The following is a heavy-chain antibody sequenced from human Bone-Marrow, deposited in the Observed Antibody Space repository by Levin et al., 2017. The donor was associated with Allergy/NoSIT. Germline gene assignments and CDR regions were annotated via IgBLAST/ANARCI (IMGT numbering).Heavy chain of an antibody. V-gene: IGHV3-53*01. CDR1: GFTGTGNF. CDR3: ARDEGDFGYI. J-gene: IGHJ4*02. Sequence: SCAGSGFTGTGNFMTWVRQAPGKGLDFVSVIYRSGDTYYADSVKGRFTISRDNSKNTLYLQMSSLRAEETAKYYCARDEGDFGYIWGQGTLVTVSS. CDR2: IYRSGDT. D-gene: IGHD3-3*01.